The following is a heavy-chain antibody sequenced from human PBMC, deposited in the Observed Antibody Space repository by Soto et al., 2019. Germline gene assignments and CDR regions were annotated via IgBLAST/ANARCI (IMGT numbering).Heavy chain of an antibody. Sequence: GGSLRLSCAAAGFTFSSNSMNWVRQAPGKGLEWVSSISSSSSYIYYADSVKGRFTISRDNAKNSLYLQMNSLRAEDTAVYYCARDGSGWPANYYYYYGMDVWGQGTTVTVSS. D-gene: IGHD6-19*01. CDR2: ISSSSSYI. CDR1: GFTFSSNS. V-gene: IGHV3-21*01. CDR3: ARDGSGWPANYYYYYGMDV. J-gene: IGHJ6*02.